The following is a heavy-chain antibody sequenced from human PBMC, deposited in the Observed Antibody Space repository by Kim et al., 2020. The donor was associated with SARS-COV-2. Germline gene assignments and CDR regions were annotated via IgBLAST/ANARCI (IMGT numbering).Heavy chain of an antibody. CDR1: GFTFSTYW. V-gene: IGHV3-74*01. CDR2: INRDGSFT. D-gene: IGHD3-10*01. J-gene: IGHJ4*02. CDR3: ARGVFNSGTYYLDY. Sequence: GGSLRLSCANSGFTFSTYWMDWVRQVPGKGLVWVAHINRDGSFTRYADSVKGRFTISRDNAKNTLFLQMNSLSAEDTAVYYCARGVFNSGTYYLDYWGQGTLFTVSS.